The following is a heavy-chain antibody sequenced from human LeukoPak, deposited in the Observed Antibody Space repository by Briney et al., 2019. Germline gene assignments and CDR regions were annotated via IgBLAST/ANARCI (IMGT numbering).Heavy chain of an antibody. J-gene: IGHJ4*02. CDR1: GLTFSSYG. V-gene: IGHV3-30*02. D-gene: IGHD4-23*01. CDR3: AKDRHDGKDY. CDR2: IRYDESNK. Sequence: GGSLRLSYAASGLTFSSYGMHWVRQALGKGLEWVAFIRYDESNKYYADSVKGRFTISRDNSKNTLYLQMNSLRTEDTGVYYCAKDRHDGKDYWGQGTLVTVSS.